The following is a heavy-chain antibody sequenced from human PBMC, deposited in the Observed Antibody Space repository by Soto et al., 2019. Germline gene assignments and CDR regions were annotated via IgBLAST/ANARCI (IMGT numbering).Heavy chain of an antibody. D-gene: IGHD3-9*01. J-gene: IGHJ4*02. CDR1: GFTFNNHA. V-gene: IGHV3-23*01. Sequence: GGSLRLSCAASGFTFNNHAMTWVRQAPGKGLEWVSAIGAGGTGTYYTDSVKGRFTISRDNSKSMLYLQMNSLRVEDTAVYYGARGTIEEVRGYDWRGQGSLVTGSS. CDR2: IGAGGTGT. CDR3: ARGTIEEVRGYDW.